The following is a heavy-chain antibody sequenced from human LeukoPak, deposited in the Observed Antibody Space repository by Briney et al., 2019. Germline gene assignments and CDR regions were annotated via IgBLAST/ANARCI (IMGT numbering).Heavy chain of an antibody. J-gene: IGHJ4*02. CDR1: GYPFTSYW. CDR3: ARQAAAAGPDFFDY. CDR2: IYPGDSDT. V-gene: IGHV5-51*01. Sequence: GESLKISCQGSGYPFTSYWSGWVRRLPGKGLEWMGIIYPGDSDTRYSPSCQGQVTISADKSISTAYLQWSSLKASDTAMYYCARQAAAAGPDFFDYWGQGTLVTVSS. D-gene: IGHD6-13*01.